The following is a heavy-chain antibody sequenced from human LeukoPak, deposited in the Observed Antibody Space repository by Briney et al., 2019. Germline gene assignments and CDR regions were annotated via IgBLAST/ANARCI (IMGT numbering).Heavy chain of an antibody. Sequence: GGSLRLSCAASGFTFSSYWMSWVRQAPGKGLEWVANIKQDGSEKYYVDSVKGRFTISRDNAQNALYLQMNSLRAEDTAMYYCARYPPHYDFWSGYFALWDQGTLVTVSS. V-gene: IGHV3-7*03. CDR3: ARYPPHYDFWSGYFAL. J-gene: IGHJ4*02. CDR1: GFTFSSYW. D-gene: IGHD3-3*01. CDR2: IKQDGSEK.